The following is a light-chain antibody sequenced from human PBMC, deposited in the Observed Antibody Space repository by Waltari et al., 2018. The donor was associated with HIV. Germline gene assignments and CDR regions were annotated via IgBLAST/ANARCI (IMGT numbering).Light chain of an antibody. CDR2: WAS. Sequence: DIVLTQSPDSLAVSLGERATMHCTSSQKILFSSTNKNYLSWYQQTPGQPPRLLIYWASSRESGVPERFTGSGSGTNFTLTISRLQADDVAVYFCQQYYSTPRTFGQGTKV. CDR1: QKILFSSTNKNY. CDR3: QQYYSTPRT. V-gene: IGKV4-1*01. J-gene: IGKJ1*01.